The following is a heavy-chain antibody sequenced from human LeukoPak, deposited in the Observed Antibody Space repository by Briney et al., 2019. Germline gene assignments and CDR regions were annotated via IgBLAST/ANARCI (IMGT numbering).Heavy chain of an antibody. J-gene: IGHJ3*01. CDR2: IWADGSNK. CDR3: AKRIDGSSNAFNF. CDR1: ALTFSNYG. V-gene: IGHV3-33*03. D-gene: IGHD3-10*01. Sequence: GGSLRLSCATSALTFSNYGMHWVRQAPGKGLEWVAVIWADGSNKNYADSVQGRFTISRENSKNTLYLQMDSLRAEDTAIYYCAKRIDGSSNAFNFWGQGTMVTVSS.